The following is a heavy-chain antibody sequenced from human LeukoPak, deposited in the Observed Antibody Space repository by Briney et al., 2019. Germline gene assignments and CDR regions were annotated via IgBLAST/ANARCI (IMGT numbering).Heavy chain of an antibody. J-gene: IGHJ4*02. D-gene: IGHD6-19*01. Sequence: NASETLSLTCTVSGGSISSLTYYWGWIRQPPGKGLGGIARIYYSGTTYYSPSLKSRVTISVNRSNNQFSLRLSSVTAADTAVYFCAGYSSGWSSGGGYWGQGTLVTVSS. CDR1: GGSISSLTYY. CDR3: AGYSSGWSSGGGY. CDR2: IYYSGTT. V-gene: IGHV4-39*01.